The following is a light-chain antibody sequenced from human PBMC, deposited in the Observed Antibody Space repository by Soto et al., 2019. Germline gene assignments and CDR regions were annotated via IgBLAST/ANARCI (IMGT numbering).Light chain of an antibody. J-gene: IGKJ2*01. CDR2: DAS. CDR3: QQYDSSSPT. CDR1: QNISVW. V-gene: IGKV1-5*01. Sequence: DIQMTQSPSTLSASVGDGVTITCRASQNISVWLAWYQQRPGKAPKFLIYDASNLETGVSSRFRGSGSGTEFTLTIRSLQPDDFATYYCQQYDSSSPTFGQGTKLESK.